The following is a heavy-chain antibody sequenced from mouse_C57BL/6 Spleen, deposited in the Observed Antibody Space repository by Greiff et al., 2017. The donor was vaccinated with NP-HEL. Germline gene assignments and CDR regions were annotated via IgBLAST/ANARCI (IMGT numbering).Heavy chain of an antibody. V-gene: IGHV1-64*01. Sequence: QVQLQQPGAELVKPGASVKLSCKASGYTFTSYWMHWVKQRPGQGLEWIGMIHPNSGSTNYNEKFKSKATLTVNKSSSTAYMQLSSLTSEDSAVYYCARSLHGSSDYWGQGTTLTVSS. J-gene: IGHJ2*01. D-gene: IGHD1-1*01. CDR1: GYTFTSYW. CDR2: IHPNSGST. CDR3: ARSLHGSSDY.